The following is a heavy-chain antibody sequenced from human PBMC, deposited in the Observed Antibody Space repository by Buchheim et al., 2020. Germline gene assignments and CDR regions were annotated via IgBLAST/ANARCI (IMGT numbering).Heavy chain of an antibody. CDR1: GGSISSSSYY. CDR2: ISYSGST. J-gene: IGHJ4*02. CDR3: ARISGSYWY. Sequence: QLQLQESGPGLVKPSETLSLTCTVSGGSISSSSYYWGWIRQPPGKGLEWIGSISYSGSTSYNPSLKSRVTIPVATSKNQFFLKLSSVTAADTAVYYCARISGSYWYWGQGTL. V-gene: IGHV4-39*07. D-gene: IGHD1-26*01.